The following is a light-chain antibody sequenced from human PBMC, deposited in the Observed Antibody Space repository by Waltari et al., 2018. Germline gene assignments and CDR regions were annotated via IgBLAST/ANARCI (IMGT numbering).Light chain of an antibody. J-gene: IGLJ3*02. CDR1: SSNTGAGFD. Sequence: QSVLTQPPSVSGPPGQRGTISCTGRSSNTGAGFDVKWYQQLPGTAPKLLIYDNSNRPSGVPDRFSGSKSGTSASLAITGLQAEDEADYYCQSYDSSLNYWVFGGGTKLAVL. V-gene: IGLV1-40*01. CDR3: QSYDSSLNYWV. CDR2: DNS.